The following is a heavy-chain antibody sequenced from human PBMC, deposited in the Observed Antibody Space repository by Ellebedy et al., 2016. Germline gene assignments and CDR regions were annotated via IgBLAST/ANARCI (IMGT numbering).Heavy chain of an antibody. CDR3: ARAVTMIVMSLDV. J-gene: IGHJ6*02. Sequence: GGSLRLXXAASGFIFSDYYMSWIRQAPGKGLEWVSYIGTSDTIIYYADSVKGRFTISRDNAKNSVYLQMNSLRAEDTAVYYCARAVTMIVMSLDVWGQGTTATVSS. CDR1: GFIFSDYY. CDR2: IGTSDTII. V-gene: IGHV3-11*01. D-gene: IGHD3-22*01.